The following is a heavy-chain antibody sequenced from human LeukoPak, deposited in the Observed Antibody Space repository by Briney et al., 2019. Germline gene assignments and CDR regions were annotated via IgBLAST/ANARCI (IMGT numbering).Heavy chain of an antibody. J-gene: IGHJ4*02. D-gene: IGHD1-26*01. V-gene: IGHV4-34*01. CDR3: ARMSPRATKASFDY. CDR2: VNHSGSI. CDR1: GGSLSHYY. Sequence: PSETLSLTCAVYGGSLSHYYWSWIRQPPGKGLEWIGEVNHSGSINYNPSLKSRVTISVDTSKNQFSLKLSSVTAADTAVYYCARMSPRATKASFDYWGQGTLVTVSS.